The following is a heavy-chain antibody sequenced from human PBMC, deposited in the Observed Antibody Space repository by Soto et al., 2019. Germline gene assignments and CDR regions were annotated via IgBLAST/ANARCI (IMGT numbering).Heavy chain of an antibody. J-gene: IGHJ4*02. CDR2: IYYSGST. Sequence: SETLSLTCTVSGGSTSSGGYYWSWIRQHPGKGLEWIGYIYYSGSTYYNPSLKSRVTISGDTSKNQFSLKLSSVTAADTAVYYCARSLGYCSSTSCHYFDYWGQGTLVTVSS. V-gene: IGHV4-31*03. CDR3: ARSLGYCSSTSCHYFDY. D-gene: IGHD2-2*01. CDR1: GGSTSSGGYY.